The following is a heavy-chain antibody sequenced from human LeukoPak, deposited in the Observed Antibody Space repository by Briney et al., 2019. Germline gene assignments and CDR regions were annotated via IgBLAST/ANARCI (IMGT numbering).Heavy chain of an antibody. V-gene: IGHV4-34*01. Sequence: SETLSLTCAVYGGSFSGYYWSWIRQPPGKGLEWIGEINHSGSTNYNPSLKSRVTISVDTSKNQFSLKLSSVTAADTAVYYCARHLSAAAGGWEYYFDYWGQGTLVTVSS. D-gene: IGHD6-13*01. CDR1: GGSFSGYY. CDR3: ARHLSAAAGGWEYYFDY. CDR2: INHSGST. J-gene: IGHJ4*02.